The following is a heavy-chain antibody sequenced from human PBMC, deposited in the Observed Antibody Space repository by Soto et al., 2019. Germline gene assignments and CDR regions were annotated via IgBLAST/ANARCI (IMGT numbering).Heavy chain of an antibody. CDR2: IRSKANSYAT. D-gene: IGHD6-6*01. CDR3: TCSSSSEYYYYGMDV. CDR1: GFTFSGSA. J-gene: IGHJ6*02. Sequence: AGGSLRLSCAASGFTFSGSAMHWVRQASGKGLEWVGRIRSKANSYATAYAASVKGRFTISRDDSKNTAYLQMNSLKTEDTAVYYCTCSSSSEYYYYGMDVWVQGTTVTAP. V-gene: IGHV3-73*01.